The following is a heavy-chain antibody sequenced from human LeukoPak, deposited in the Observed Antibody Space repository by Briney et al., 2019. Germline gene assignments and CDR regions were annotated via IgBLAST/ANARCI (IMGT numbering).Heavy chain of an antibody. CDR3: ASQTPHYYYYYMDV. Sequence: GGSLRLSCTVSGFTVSSNYMSWVRQAPGKGLEWVSVIYSGGSTYYADSVKGRFTISRDNSKNTLYLQINSLRAEDTAVYYCASQTPHYYYYYMDVWGKGTTVTISS. CDR2: IYSGGST. J-gene: IGHJ6*03. CDR1: GFTVSSNY. V-gene: IGHV3-66*04.